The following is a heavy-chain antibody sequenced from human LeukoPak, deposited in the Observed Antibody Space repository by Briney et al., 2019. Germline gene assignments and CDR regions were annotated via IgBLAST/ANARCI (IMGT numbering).Heavy chain of an antibody. CDR2: ISPYNGNT. Sequence: ASVKVSCKASGYTFTSYGISWVRQAPGQGLEWLGSISPYNGNTKYAQKLQGRVTMTTDTSTSTAYLELRSLSSDDTAVYYCARGQYDSVWGSYRPYFDYWGQGTLVTVSS. CDR1: GYTFTSYG. V-gene: IGHV1-18*01. J-gene: IGHJ4*02. D-gene: IGHD3-16*02. CDR3: ARGQYDSVWGSYRPYFDY.